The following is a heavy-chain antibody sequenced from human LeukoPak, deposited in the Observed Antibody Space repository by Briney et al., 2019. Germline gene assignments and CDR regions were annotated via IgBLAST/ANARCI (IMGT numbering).Heavy chain of an antibody. D-gene: IGHD3-10*01. CDR1: GGTFSSYA. Sequence: ASVKVSCKASGGTFSSYAISWVRQAPGQGLEWMGGIIPIFGTANYAQKFQGRVTITAGESTSTAYMELSSLRSEDTAVYYCARNPPYYYGSGSPSRYYYGMDVWGRGTTVTVSS. CDR3: ARNPPYYYGSGSPSRYYYGMDV. CDR2: IIPIFGTA. V-gene: IGHV1-69*13. J-gene: IGHJ6*02.